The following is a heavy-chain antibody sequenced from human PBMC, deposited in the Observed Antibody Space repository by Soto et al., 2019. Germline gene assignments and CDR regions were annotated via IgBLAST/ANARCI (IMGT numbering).Heavy chain of an antibody. CDR1: GFTFRPSS. CDR2: IRHFDNAM. V-gene: IGHV3-48*02. D-gene: IGHD1-7*01. J-gene: IGHJ4*02. CDR3: AKDKGELYFDF. Sequence: EVLLVESGGGLVQPGGSLRLSCVASGFTFRPSSMHWIRQAPGRGLEWISHIRHFDNAMFYADSVKGRFTISRDNARNSLFLQMNSLRDEDTALYYCAKDKGELYFDFWGQGTLVTVSS.